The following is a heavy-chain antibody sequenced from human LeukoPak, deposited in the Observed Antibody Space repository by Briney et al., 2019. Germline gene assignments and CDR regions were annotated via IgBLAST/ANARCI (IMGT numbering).Heavy chain of an antibody. J-gene: IGHJ3*02. V-gene: IGHV3-66*01. CDR1: GFTVSSNY. CDR3: ASRIYFTWDDAFDI. CDR2: IYSGGST. D-gene: IGHD1-26*01. Sequence: GGSLRLSCAASGFTVSSNYMSWVRQAPGKGLEWVSVIYSGGSTYYADSVKGRFTISRDNSKNTLYLQMNSLRAEDTAVYYCASRIYFTWDDAFDIWGQGTMVTVSS.